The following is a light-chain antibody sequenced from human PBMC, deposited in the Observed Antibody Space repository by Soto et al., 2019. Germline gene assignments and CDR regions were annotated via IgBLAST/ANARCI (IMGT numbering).Light chain of an antibody. CDR1: QTISSY. CDR3: QQSYNLPRI. J-gene: IGKJ3*01. CDR2: GAS. V-gene: IGKV1-39*01. Sequence: DIQMTQSPSSLSASVGDRVTINCRASQTISSYLNWYQQKPGKAPKLMIYGASALQSGVPPRFSGSGSGTDFTLTIRSLQPEDFATYYCQQSYNLPRIFGPGTKVDIK.